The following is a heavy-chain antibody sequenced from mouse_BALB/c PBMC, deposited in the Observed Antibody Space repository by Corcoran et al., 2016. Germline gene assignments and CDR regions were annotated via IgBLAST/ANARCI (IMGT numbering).Heavy chain of an antibody. CDR2: INTYTGEP. CDR1: GYTFTNYG. Sequence: QIQLVQSGPELKKPGETVKISCKASGYTFTNYGMNWVKQAPGKGLKWMGWINTYTGEPTYADDFKGRFAFSLETSASTAYLQINNLKNEDMATYFCARAYRYDFYAMDYWGQGTSVTVSS. CDR3: ARAYRYDFYAMDY. V-gene: IGHV9-1*02. D-gene: IGHD2-14*01. J-gene: IGHJ4*01.